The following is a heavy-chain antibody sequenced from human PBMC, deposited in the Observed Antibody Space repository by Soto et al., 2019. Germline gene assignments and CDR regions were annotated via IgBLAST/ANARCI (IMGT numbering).Heavy chain of an antibody. D-gene: IGHD5-12*01. Sequence: GGSLRLSCAASGFTFSSYAMHWVRQAPGKGLEWVAVIAYDGRNKYYADSVKGRFTISRDNSKNTLYLQMNSLRIEDTAVYYCAKAGGGYTKWHFDSWGHGSLVTVSS. CDR1: GFTFSSYA. V-gene: IGHV3-30*04. J-gene: IGHJ4*01. CDR2: IAYDGRNK. CDR3: AKAGGGYTKWHFDS.